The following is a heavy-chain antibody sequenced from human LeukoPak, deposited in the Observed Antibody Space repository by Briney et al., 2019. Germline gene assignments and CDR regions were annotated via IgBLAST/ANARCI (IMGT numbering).Heavy chain of an antibody. Sequence: PSETLSLTCAVSGGSFSGYYWSWIRQPPGKGLEWIGEINHSGSTNYNPSLKSRVTISVDTSKNQFSLKLSSVTAADTAVYYCARNPAYSSGWGDFDYWGQGTLVTVSS. D-gene: IGHD6-19*01. V-gene: IGHV4-34*01. J-gene: IGHJ4*02. CDR2: INHSGST. CDR3: ARNPAYSSGWGDFDY. CDR1: GGSFSGYY.